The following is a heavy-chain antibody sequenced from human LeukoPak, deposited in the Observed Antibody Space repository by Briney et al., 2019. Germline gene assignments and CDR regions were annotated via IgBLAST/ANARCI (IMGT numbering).Heavy chain of an antibody. D-gene: IGHD6-13*01. V-gene: IGHV3-21*01. J-gene: IGHJ3*02. CDR1: GFTFSSYS. CDR3: ARRLYSSSGPNDAFDI. CDR2: ISSSSSYI. Sequence: KPGGSLRLSCAASGFTFSSYSMNWVRQAPGKGLEWVSSISSSSSYIYYADSVKGRFTISRDNAKNSLYLQMNSLRAEDTAVYYCARRLYSSSGPNDAFDIWGQGTMVTVSS.